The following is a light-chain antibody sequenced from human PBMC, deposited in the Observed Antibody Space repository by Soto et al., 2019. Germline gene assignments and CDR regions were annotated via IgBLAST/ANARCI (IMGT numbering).Light chain of an antibody. J-gene: IGLJ2*01. CDR1: SSNIGSNF. V-gene: IGLV1-47*01. CDR3: AAGDDSLNGEL. Sequence: QSVLTQPPSASGTPGQTVIISCSGNSSNIGSNFVFWYSQLPGAAPTLLIYRNSQRPSAVPDGFSGSTSGTSAALAISGLRSEDEAHDYCAAGDDSLNGELFGGGTKVTVL. CDR2: RNS.